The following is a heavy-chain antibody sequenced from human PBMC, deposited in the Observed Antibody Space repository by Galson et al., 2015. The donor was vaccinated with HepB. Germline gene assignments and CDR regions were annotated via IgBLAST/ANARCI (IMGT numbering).Heavy chain of an antibody. J-gene: IGHJ4*02. CDR1: GFTFSTYA. V-gene: IGHV3-23*01. CDR3: VRGGWGNSGGAL. D-gene: IGHD1-1*01. Sequence: SLRLSCAASGFTFSTYAINWVRQAPGKGLEWVSGTSASGGDTDYADSVKGRFTVSRDNSKSTLFLQMNSLRVEDTALYYCVRGGWGNSGGALWGQGALVTVPS. CDR2: TSASGGDT.